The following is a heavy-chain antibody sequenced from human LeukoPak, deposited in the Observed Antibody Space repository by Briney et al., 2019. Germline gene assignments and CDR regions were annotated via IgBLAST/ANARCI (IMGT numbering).Heavy chain of an antibody. J-gene: IGHJ4*02. CDR2: ISWDSDTI. CDR1: GFTFDDYA. V-gene: IGHV3-9*01. CDR3: AKENSIRIVGVVHYYFDY. Sequence: GGSLRLSCAASGFTFDDYAMHWVRQAPGKGLEWVSGISWDSDTIGYADSVKGRFTISRDNAKNSLYLQMNSLRAEDTAVYYCAKENSIRIVGVVHYYFDYWGQGTLVTVSS. D-gene: IGHD3-3*01.